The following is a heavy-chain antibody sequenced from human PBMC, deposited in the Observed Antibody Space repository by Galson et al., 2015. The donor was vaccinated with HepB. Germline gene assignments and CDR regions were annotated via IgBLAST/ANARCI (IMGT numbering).Heavy chain of an antibody. J-gene: IGHJ3*02. CDR3: ARPRIVGATGDAFDI. CDR1: GYSFTSYW. CDR2: IYPGDSDT. V-gene: IGHV5-51*01. Sequence: QSGAEVKKPGESLKISCKGSGYSFTSYWIGWVSQMPGKGLEWMGIIYPGDSDTRYSPSFQGQVTISADKSISTAYLQWSSLKTSDTAMYYCARPRIVGATGDAFDIWGQGTMVTVSS. D-gene: IGHD1-26*01.